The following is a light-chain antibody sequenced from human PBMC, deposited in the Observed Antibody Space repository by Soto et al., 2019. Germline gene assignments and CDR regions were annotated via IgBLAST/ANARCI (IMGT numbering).Light chain of an antibody. CDR3: HQYNFWPS. Sequence: EIVMTQSPATLSVSPWERVTLSCRASQTVSSNLAWYQQKPGQSPRLLISGTSTRATGIPARFSGSGSGTEFTLTISSLQSEDFAVYYCHQYNFWPSFGQGTKVDIK. J-gene: IGKJ1*01. V-gene: IGKV3-15*01. CDR1: QTVSSN. CDR2: GTS.